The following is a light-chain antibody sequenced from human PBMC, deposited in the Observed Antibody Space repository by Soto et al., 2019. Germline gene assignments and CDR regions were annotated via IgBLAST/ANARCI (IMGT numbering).Light chain of an antibody. CDR3: SSYTRISTYV. Sequence: QSVLTQPASVSGSPGQSITISCTGTSSDVGGYNFVSWYQQHPGKAPKLMIYDVRNRPSGVSNRFSGSKSVNTASLTISGLQAEDEADYYCSSYTRISTYVFGTGTKVTVL. V-gene: IGLV2-14*01. CDR2: DVR. J-gene: IGLJ1*01. CDR1: SSDVGGYNF.